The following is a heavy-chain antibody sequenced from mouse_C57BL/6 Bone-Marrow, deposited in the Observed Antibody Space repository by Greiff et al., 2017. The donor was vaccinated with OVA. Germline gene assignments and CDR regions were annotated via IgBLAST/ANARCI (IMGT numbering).Heavy chain of an antibody. CDR3: TEGSSRFAY. CDR2: IRLKSDNYAT. D-gene: IGHD3-1*01. CDR1: GFTFSNYW. Sequence: EVKVEESGGGLVQPGGSMKLSCVASGFTFSNYWMNWVRQSPEKGLEWVAQIRLKSDNYATHYAESVKGRFTISRDDSKSSVYLQMNNLRAEDTGIYYCTEGSSRFAYWGQGTLVTVSA. J-gene: IGHJ3*01. V-gene: IGHV6-3*01.